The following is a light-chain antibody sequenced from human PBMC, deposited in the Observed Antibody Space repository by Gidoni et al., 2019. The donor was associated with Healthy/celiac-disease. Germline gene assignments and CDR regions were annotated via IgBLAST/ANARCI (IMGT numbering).Light chain of an antibody. CDR3: QQSYSTPFT. CDR1: QSISSY. J-gene: IGKJ3*01. CDR2: AAS. V-gene: IGKV1-39*01. Sequence: DIQMTQSPSSLSASVGDRVTITCRASQSISSYLNWYQQKPGKAPKLLIYAASSLQSGVPSSFSGSGSGTDFTLTISSLQPEDFATYYCQQSYSTPFTFXPXTKVDIK.